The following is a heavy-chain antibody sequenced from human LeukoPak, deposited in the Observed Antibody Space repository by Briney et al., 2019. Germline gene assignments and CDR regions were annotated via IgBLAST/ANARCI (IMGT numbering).Heavy chain of an antibody. Sequence: GRSLRLSCAASGFTLSNYAMTWVRQAPGNGLEWVSVISGSSLTIYYADSVKGRFTISRDNSKNTVYLQMNSLRAEDTAVYYCAKDRTGYYDTSPDFDYWGQGTLVTVSS. CDR3: AKDRTGYYDTSPDFDY. D-gene: IGHD3-22*01. CDR2: ISGSSLTI. CDR1: GFTLSNYA. J-gene: IGHJ4*02. V-gene: IGHV3-23*01.